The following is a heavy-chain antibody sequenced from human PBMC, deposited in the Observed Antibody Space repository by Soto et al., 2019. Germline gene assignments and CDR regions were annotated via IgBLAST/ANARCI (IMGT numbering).Heavy chain of an antibody. CDR1: GGSISSYY. D-gene: IGHD3-10*01. Sequence: SETLSLTCTVSGGSISSYYWSWIRQPPGKGLEWIGYIYYSGSTNYNPSLKSRVTISVDTSKNQFSLKLSSVTAADTAVYYCARDFTYYYGSGSSPSDYYYGMDVWGQGTTVTVSS. V-gene: IGHV4-59*01. CDR2: IYYSGST. J-gene: IGHJ6*02. CDR3: ARDFTYYYGSGSSPSDYYYGMDV.